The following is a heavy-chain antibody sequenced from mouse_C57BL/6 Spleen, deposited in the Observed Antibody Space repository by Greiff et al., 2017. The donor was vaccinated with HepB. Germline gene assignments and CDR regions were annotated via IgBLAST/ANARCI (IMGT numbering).Heavy chain of an antibody. D-gene: IGHD2-13*01. CDR1: GFTFSSYT. Sequence: EVKLMESGGGLVKPGGSLKLSCAASGFTFSSYTMSWVRQTPEKRLEWVATISGGGGNTYYPDSVKGRFTISRDNAKNTLYLQMSSLRSEDTALYYCARLDGDYAAMDYWGQGTSVTVSA. J-gene: IGHJ4*01. CDR2: ISGGGGNT. V-gene: IGHV5-9*01. CDR3: ARLDGDYAAMDY.